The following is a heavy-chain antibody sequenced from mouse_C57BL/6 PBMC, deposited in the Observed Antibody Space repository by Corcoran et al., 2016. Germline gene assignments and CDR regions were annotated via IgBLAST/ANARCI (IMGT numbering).Heavy chain of an antibody. D-gene: IGHD1-1*01. V-gene: IGHV1-75*01. CDR2: IFPGSGST. CDR1: GYTFTDYY. J-gene: IGHJ2*01. Sequence: QVQLQQSGPELVKPGASVKISCKASGYTFTDYYINWVKQRPGQGLEWIGWIFPGSGSTYYNEKFRGKATLTVDKSSSTAYMLLSSLTSEDSAVYFCAREGYGSRNYFDYWGQGTTLTVSS. CDR3: AREGYGSRNYFDY.